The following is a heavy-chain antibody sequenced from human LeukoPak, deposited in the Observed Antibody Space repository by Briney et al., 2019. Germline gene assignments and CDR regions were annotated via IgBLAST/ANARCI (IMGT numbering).Heavy chain of an antibody. V-gene: IGHV3-23*01. Sequence: GGSLRLSCAASGVTFSSYAMSWVRQAPGKGLEWVSAISGSGGSTYYADSVKGRFTISRDNSKNTLYLQMNSLRAEDTAVYYCAKDKAYGSTRTPDFDYWGQGTLVTVSS. D-gene: IGHD1-1*01. CDR2: ISGSGGST. CDR1: GVTFSSYA. CDR3: AKDKAYGSTRTPDFDY. J-gene: IGHJ4*02.